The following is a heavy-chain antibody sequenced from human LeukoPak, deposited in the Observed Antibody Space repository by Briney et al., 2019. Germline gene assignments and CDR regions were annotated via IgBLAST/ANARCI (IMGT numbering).Heavy chain of an antibody. Sequence: ASVKVSCKASGYTFTGYYMHWVRQAPGQGLEWMGWINPNSGGTNYAQKFQGRVTMTRDTSISTAYMELSRLRSDDTAVYYCARMWFGESVSPFGYWGQGTLVTVSS. J-gene: IGHJ4*02. V-gene: IGHV1-2*02. CDR2: INPNSGGT. CDR1: GYTFTGYY. D-gene: IGHD3-10*01. CDR3: ARMWFGESVSPFGY.